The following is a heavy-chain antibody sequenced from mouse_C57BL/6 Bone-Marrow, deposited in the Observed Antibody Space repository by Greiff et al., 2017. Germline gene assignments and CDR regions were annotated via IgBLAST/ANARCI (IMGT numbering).Heavy chain of an antibody. CDR2: IYPGDGDT. CDR3: ARSRRQLRLSWFAY. V-gene: IGHV1-82*01. D-gene: IGHD3-2*02. Sequence: VKLQESGPELVKPGASVKISCKASGYAFSSSWMNWVKQRPGKGLEWIGRIYPGDGDTNYNGKFKGKATLTADKSSSTAYMQLSSLTSEDSAVYFCARSRRQLRLSWFAYWGQGTLVTVSA. J-gene: IGHJ3*01. CDR1: GYAFSSSW.